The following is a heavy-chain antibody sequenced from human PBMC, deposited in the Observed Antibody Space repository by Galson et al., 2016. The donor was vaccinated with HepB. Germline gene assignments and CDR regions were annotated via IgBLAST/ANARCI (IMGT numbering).Heavy chain of an antibody. V-gene: IGHV3-21*01. D-gene: IGHD3-16*01. J-gene: IGHJ3*02. CDR3: ARDGGIPGAAFDI. CDR1: GFTFRDFP. CDR2: ISSDGVYT. Sequence: SLRLSCAASGFTFRDFPMVWVRQAPGQGLEWVSSISSDGVYTYYADSLKGRFSISRDNAKNSLYLQMNSLRDEDTAVYYCARDGGIPGAAFDIWGQGTMVTVS.